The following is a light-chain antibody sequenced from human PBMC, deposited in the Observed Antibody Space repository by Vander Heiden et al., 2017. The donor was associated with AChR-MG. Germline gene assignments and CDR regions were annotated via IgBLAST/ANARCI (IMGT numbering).Light chain of an antibody. CDR3: QQSYSTPRT. CDR2: AAS. Sequence: DIQMTQSPSSLSASIGDRVTITCRASQSISSYLNWYQQKPGKAPKLLIYAASRLQSGVPSRFSGSGSGTDFTLIISSLQPEDFATYYCQQSYSTPRTFGQGTKLEIK. J-gene: IGKJ2*01. V-gene: IGKV1-39*01. CDR1: QSISSY.